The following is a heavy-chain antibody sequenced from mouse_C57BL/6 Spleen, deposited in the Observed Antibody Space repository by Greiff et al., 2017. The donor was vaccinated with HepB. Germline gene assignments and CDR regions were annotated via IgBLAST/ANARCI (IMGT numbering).Heavy chain of an antibody. CDR1: GYTFTSYW. J-gene: IGHJ2*01. CDR2: IDPSDSYT. Sequence: VQLQQPGAELVKPGASVKLSCKASGYTFTSYWMQWVKQRPGQGLEWIGEIDPSDSYTNYNQKFKGKATLTVDTSSSTAYMQLSSLTSEDSAVYYCARVDLWSGDYWGQGTTLTVSS. V-gene: IGHV1-50*01. D-gene: IGHD1-1*02. CDR3: ARVDLWSGDY.